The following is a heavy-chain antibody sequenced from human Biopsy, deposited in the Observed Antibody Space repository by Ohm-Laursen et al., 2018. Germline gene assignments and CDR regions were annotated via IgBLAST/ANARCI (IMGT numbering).Heavy chain of an antibody. CDR1: GGSFTGHY. CDR2: AYYSGTT. D-gene: IGHD2-2*01. J-gene: IGHJ6*02. CDR3: ARDVKRYCSGTSCYSGYFGMDV. V-gene: IGHV4-59*11. Sequence: GTLSLTCTVSGGSFTGHYWSWIRQPPGKGLEWIGDAYYSGTTNYNPSLKSRLTISVDTSKNQFSLNLNSVTAADTAVYFCARDVKRYCSGTSCYSGYFGMDVWGQGTTVTVS.